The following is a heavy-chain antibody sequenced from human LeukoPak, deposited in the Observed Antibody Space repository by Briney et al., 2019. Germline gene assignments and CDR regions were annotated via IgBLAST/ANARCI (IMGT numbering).Heavy chain of an antibody. CDR3: ARDVVVTSSPDAFDI. V-gene: IGHV4-59*12. D-gene: IGHD2-21*02. Sequence: SETLSLTCTVSGGSISSYYWSWIRQPPGKGLEWIGYIYYSGSTNYNPSLKSRVTISVDTSKNQFSLKLSSVTAADTAVYYCARDVVVTSSPDAFDIWGQGTMVTVSS. CDR2: IYYSGST. CDR1: GGSISSYY. J-gene: IGHJ3*02.